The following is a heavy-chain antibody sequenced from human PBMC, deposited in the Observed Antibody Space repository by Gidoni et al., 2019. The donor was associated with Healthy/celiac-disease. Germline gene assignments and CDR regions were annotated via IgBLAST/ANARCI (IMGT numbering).Heavy chain of an antibody. Sequence: QLQLQESGPGLVKPSETLSLTCTVSGVSISSSSYYWGWIRQPPGKGLGWIGSTYYSGSTYYNPSLKSRVTISVDTSKNQFSLKLSSVTAADTAVYYCARGDYGDFDYWGQGTLVTVSS. CDR1: GVSISSSSYY. V-gene: IGHV4-39*01. CDR2: TYYSGST. J-gene: IGHJ4*02. D-gene: IGHD4-17*01. CDR3: ARGDYGDFDY.